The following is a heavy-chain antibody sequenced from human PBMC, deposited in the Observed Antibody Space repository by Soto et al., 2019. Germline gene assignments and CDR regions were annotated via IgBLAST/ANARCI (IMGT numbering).Heavy chain of an antibody. D-gene: IGHD3-10*01. J-gene: IGHJ5*02. CDR2: IYYSGSN. CDR1: GGSISSSSYY. CDR3: ARQEITMVRAFNWFDP. Sequence: QLQLQESGPGLVKPSETLSLTCTVSGGSISSSSYYWGWIRQPPGKGLVWIGSIYYSGSNYYNPSLKSRFTISVDTSKNQFSLKLTSVTAADTAVYYCARQEITMVRAFNWFDPWGQGTLVTVSS. V-gene: IGHV4-39*01.